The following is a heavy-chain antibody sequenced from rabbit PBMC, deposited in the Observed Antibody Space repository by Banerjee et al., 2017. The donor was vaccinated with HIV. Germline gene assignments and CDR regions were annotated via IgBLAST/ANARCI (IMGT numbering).Heavy chain of an antibody. J-gene: IGHJ3*01. D-gene: IGHD1-1*01. CDR1: GFTLSSSDY. V-gene: IGHV1S40*01. Sequence: QSLEESGGDLVKPGASLTLTCTASGFTLSSSDYMCWVRQAPGKGLEWIGCIVAGSSGTTYYASWAKGRFTISKTSSTTVTLQMTSLTAADTATYFCARSSSATGWYYGLWGQGTLVTVS. CDR3: ARSSSATGWYYGL. CDR2: IVAGSSGTT.